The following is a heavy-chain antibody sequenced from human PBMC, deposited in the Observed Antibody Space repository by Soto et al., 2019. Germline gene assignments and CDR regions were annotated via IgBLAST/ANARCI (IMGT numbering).Heavy chain of an antibody. CDR3: KTYLGWFCIITSCPPPPLYYYYMDV. D-gene: IGHD2-2*01. Sequence: GASVKVSCKVSGYTLTELSMHWVRQAPGKGLEWMGGFDPEDGETIYAQKYQGRVTMTEDTSTDTAYMEMSSLRYEDTTVYYSKTYLGWFCIITSCPPPPLYYYYMDVWGKGTTVTVSS. J-gene: IGHJ6*03. CDR2: FDPEDGET. CDR1: GYTLTELS. V-gene: IGHV1-24*01.